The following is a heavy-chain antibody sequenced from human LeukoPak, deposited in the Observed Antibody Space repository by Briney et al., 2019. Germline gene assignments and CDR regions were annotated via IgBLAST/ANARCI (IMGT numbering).Heavy chain of an antibody. CDR2: INHSGST. V-gene: IGHV4-34*01. J-gene: IGHJ6*02. CDR3: SLARSEYHYGMDV. CDR1: GGSFSGYY. Sequence: PSETLSLTCAVYGGSFSGYYWSWIRQPPGKGLEWIGEINHSGSTNYNPSLKSRVTISVDTSKNQFSLKLSSVTAADTAVYYCSLARSEYHYGMDVWGQGTTVTVSS.